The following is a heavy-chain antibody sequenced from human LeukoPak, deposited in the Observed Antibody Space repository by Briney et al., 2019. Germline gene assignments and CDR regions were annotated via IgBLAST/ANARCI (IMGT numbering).Heavy chain of an antibody. J-gene: IGHJ4*02. CDR1: GGSFSGYY. CDR3: ARFAGELSSIDY. Sequence: SETLSLTCAVYGGSFSGYYWSWIRQPPGKGLEWIGEINHSGSTNYNPSLKSRVTISVDTSKNQFSLKLSSVTAADTAVYYCARFAGELSSIDYWGQGTLVTVSP. V-gene: IGHV4-34*01. D-gene: IGHD3-16*02. CDR2: INHSGST.